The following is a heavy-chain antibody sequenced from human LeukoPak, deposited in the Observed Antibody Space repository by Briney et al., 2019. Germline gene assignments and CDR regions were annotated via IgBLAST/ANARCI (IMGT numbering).Heavy chain of an antibody. V-gene: IGHV1-46*01. J-gene: IGHJ5*02. CDR3: MRALTISGIGPPPA. Sequence: SSVNVSCKASGSTFTKYVIHWVRQAPGQGFEWVGGIDPNGGRTFHAQKFQDRVTLTRDLSPTTVYMELSSLREEDTAVYYCMRALTISGIGPPPAWGQGTLLTVSS. D-gene: IGHD3-3*01. CDR1: GSTFTKYV. CDR2: IDPNGGRT.